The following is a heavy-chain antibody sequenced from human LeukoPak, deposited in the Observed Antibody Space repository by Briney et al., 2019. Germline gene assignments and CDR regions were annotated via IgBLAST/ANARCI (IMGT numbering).Heavy chain of an antibody. Sequence: GGSLRLSCVASGFTFSSYWMSWVRQAPGKGLEWVANIKQDGSEKYYVDSVKGRFTISRDNAKNSLYLQMNSLRAEDTAVYYCARVWESNWNWITWGQGTLVTVSS. V-gene: IGHV3-7*05. CDR1: GFTFSSYW. CDR3: ARVWESNWNWIT. D-gene: IGHD1-7*01. J-gene: IGHJ5*02. CDR2: IKQDGSEK.